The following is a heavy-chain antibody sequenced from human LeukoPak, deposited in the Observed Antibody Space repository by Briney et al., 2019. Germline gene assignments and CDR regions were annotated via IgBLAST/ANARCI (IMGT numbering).Heavy chain of an antibody. CDR3: ARDDKNDSSGYYSSWFDP. J-gene: IGHJ5*02. V-gene: IGHV4-34*01. CDR2: INHSGST. CDR1: GGSFSGYY. Sequence: SETLSLTCAVYGGSFSGYYWSWIRQPPGKGLEWIGEINHSGSTNYNPSLKSRVTISVDTSKNQFSLKLSSVTAADTAVYYCARDDKNDSSGYYSSWFDPWGQGTLVTVSS. D-gene: IGHD3-22*01.